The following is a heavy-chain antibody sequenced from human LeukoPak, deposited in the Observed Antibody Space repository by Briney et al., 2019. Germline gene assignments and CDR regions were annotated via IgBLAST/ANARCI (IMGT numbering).Heavy chain of an antibody. Sequence: SETLSLTCNVSGGSINGGRYYWSWIRQPAGRGLEWIGHISTSGRTSYSPSLKSRVTISVDTSKNQFSLKMSSVSAADTAVYYCARGLHGYTYGYVPWELYYYMDVWGKGTTVTISS. J-gene: IGHJ6*03. CDR1: GGSINGGRYY. D-gene: IGHD5-18*01. CDR3: ARGLHGYTYGYVPWELYYYMDV. CDR2: ISTSGRT. V-gene: IGHV4-61*09.